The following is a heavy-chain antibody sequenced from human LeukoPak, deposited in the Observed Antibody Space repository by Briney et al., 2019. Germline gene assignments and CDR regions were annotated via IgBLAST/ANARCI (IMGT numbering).Heavy chain of an antibody. Sequence: GGSLRLSCAASGFTFSTYAMHWVRQAPGKGLEWVAVISYDGSIKYYADSVKGRFTISRDNSKNTLYLQMDSLRAEDTAVYYCASSRNSAWHNFDYWGQGTLVTVSS. CDR3: ASSRNSAWHNFDY. V-gene: IGHV3-30*04. CDR1: GFTFSTYA. J-gene: IGHJ4*02. D-gene: IGHD6-19*01. CDR2: ISYDGSIK.